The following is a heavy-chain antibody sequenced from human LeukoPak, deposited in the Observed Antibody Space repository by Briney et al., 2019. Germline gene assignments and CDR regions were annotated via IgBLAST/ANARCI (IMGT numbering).Heavy chain of an antibody. J-gene: IGHJ4*02. CDR2: FDPEDGET. D-gene: IGHD3-22*01. CDR3: ATVPKPYYYDSSGFPYYFDY. Sequence: ASVKVSCKVSGYTLTELSMHWLRQAPGKGLEWMGRFDPEDGETIYAQKFQGRVTMTEDTSTDTAYMELSSLRSEDTAVYYCATVPKPYYYDSSGFPYYFDYWGQGTLVTVSS. CDR1: GYTLTELS. V-gene: IGHV1-24*01.